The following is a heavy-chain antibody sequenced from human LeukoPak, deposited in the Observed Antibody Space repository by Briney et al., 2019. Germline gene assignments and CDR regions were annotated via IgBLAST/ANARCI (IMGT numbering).Heavy chain of an antibody. D-gene: IGHD4-17*01. CDR3: ARGGVTTVTTLVMRSWYGMDV. CDR1: GGTFSSYA. V-gene: IGHV1-69*05. J-gene: IGHJ6*02. Sequence: ASVKVSCKASGGTFSSYAISWVRQAPGQGLEWMGGIIPIFGTANYAQKLQGRVTMTTDTSTSTAYMELRSLRSDDTAVYYCARGGVTTVTTLVMRSWYGMDVWGQGTTVTVSS. CDR2: IIPIFGTA.